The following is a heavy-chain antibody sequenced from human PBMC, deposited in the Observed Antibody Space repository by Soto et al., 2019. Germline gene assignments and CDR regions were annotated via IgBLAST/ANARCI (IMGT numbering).Heavy chain of an antibody. D-gene: IGHD6-13*01. CDR1: GYTFTSYD. CDR3: ASRSSSSWYYFDY. Sequence: QVQLVQSGAEVKKPGASVKVSCKASGYTFTSYDINWVRQATGQGLEWMGWMNPNSGNTGYAQKCQGRVTMTRNTSISTAYLELSSLRSEDTAVYYCASRSSSSWYYFDYWGQGTLVTVSS. V-gene: IGHV1-8*01. CDR2: MNPNSGNT. J-gene: IGHJ4*02.